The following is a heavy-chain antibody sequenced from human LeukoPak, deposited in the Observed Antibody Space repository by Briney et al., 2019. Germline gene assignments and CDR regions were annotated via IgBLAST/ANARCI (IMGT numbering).Heavy chain of an antibody. CDR3: AKRGVVIRVILVGFHKEAYYFDS. Sequence: GGSLRLSCAVSGITLSNYGMSWVRQAPGKGLEWVAGISDSGGRTNYADSVKGRFTISRDNPKNTLYLQMNSLRAEDTAVYFCAKRGVVIRVILVGFHKEAYYFDSWGQGALVTVPS. J-gene: IGHJ4*02. D-gene: IGHD3-22*01. V-gene: IGHV3-23*01. CDR2: ISDSGGRT. CDR1: GITLSNYG.